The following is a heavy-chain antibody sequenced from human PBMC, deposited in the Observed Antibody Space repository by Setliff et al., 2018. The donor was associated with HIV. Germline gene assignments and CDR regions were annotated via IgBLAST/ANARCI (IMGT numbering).Heavy chain of an antibody. CDR1: GGAFSSYA. CDR3: ARCYYDSSGPTDAFDI. J-gene: IGHJ3*02. Sequence: ASVKVSCKASGGAFSSYALSWVRQAPGQGLEWMGGIIPIFGTANYAQKFQGRVTITRDTSRSTVYMELGSLRSEDTAVYYCARCYYDSSGPTDAFDIWGQGTVVTVSS. V-gene: IGHV1-69*05. CDR2: IIPIFGTA. D-gene: IGHD3-22*01.